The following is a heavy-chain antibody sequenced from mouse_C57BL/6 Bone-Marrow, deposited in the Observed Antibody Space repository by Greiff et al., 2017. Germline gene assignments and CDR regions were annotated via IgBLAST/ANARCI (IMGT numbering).Heavy chain of an antibody. CDR2: IYPRSGNT. V-gene: IGHV1-81*01. Sequence: VQLQQSGAELARPGASVKLSCKASGYTFTSYGISWVKQRTGQGLEWIGEIYPRSGNTYYNEKFKGKATLTADKSSSTAYMELRSLTSEDSAVYFCARGGILYSNCVDYWGQGTTLTVSS. CDR1: GYTFTSYG. J-gene: IGHJ2*01. CDR3: ARGGILYSNCVDY. D-gene: IGHD2-5*01.